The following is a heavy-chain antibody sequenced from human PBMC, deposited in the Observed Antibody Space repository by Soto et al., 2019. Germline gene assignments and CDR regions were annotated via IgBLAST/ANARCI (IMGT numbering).Heavy chain of an antibody. Sequence: EVQLLESGGGLVQPGGSLRLSCAASGFTVSSYAMSWVRQAPGKGLEWVSVISGSGSTYSADSVKGRFTISRDSSKNTVYLQTNSLRAEDTAVYYCAKALRFTFPRGYYIDVWGRGTTVTVSS. CDR2: ISGSGST. D-gene: IGHD3-16*01. CDR3: AKALRFTFPRGYYIDV. V-gene: IGHV3-23*01. CDR1: GFTVSSYA. J-gene: IGHJ6*03.